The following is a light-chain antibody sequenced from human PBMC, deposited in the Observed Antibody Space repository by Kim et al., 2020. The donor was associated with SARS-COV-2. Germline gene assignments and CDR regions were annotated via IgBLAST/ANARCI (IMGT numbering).Light chain of an antibody. Sequence: ASVGDRVTITCRASQGINNYLAWFQQKPGKVPKRLIYAASTLQSGVPSRFSGSVSGTEFTLTISSLQPEDSATYYCLQQNTYPLTFGGGTRVEIK. V-gene: IGKV1-17*03. J-gene: IGKJ4*01. CDR3: LQQNTYPLT. CDR1: QGINNY. CDR2: AAS.